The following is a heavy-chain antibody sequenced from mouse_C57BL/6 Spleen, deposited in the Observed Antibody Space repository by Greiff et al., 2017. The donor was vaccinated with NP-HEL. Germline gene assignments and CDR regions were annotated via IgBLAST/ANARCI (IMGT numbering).Heavy chain of an antibody. CDR1: GFTFSSYA. CDR3: ARGGYDYDGFAD. D-gene: IGHD2-4*01. V-gene: IGHV5-4*03. Sequence: EVNVVESGGGLVKPGGSLKLSCAASGFTFSSYAMSWVRQTPEKRLEWVATISDGGSYTYYPDNVKGRFTIYRDNAKNNLYLQMSHLKSEDTAMYYCARGGYDYDGFADWGQGTLVTVSA. J-gene: IGHJ3*01. CDR2: ISDGGSYT.